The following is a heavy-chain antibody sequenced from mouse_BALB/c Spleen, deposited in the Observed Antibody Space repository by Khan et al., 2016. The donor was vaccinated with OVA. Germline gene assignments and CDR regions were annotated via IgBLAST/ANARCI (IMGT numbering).Heavy chain of an antibody. CDR2: ISYSGNT. J-gene: IGHJ2*02. V-gene: IGHV3-2*02. CDR1: GYSITSDYA. Sequence: QESGPGLVKPSQSLSLTCTVTGYSITSDYAWNWIRQFPGNKLEWMGFISYSGNTKYNPSLKSRFSITRDTSKNQFFLQLNSVTTEDTATYYCARVYGGDFDYWGQGTSLTVSS. D-gene: IGHD1-1*01. CDR3: ARVYGGDFDY.